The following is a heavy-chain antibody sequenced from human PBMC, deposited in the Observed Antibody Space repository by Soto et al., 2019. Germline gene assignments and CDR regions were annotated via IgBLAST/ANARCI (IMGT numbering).Heavy chain of an antibody. D-gene: IGHD2-15*01. V-gene: IGHV3-30*09. CDR2: ISYDGSKE. J-gene: IGHJ4*02. CDR1: PFTFRSYS. CDR3: ARYCNGGACYSASLDY. Sequence: QEQMVQSGGGVVQPGRSLRLSCAASPFTFRSYSMHWVRQAPGKGLEWVTSISYDGSKESYADSVKGRFAVSRDNSKNTVDLQNDSPRSEDTAFYYCARYCNGGACYSASLDYWGPGTQVTVSP.